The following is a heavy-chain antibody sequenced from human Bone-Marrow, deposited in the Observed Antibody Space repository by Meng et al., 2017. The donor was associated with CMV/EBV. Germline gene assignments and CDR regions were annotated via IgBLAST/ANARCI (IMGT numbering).Heavy chain of an antibody. Sequence: GGSLRLSCAASGFTFSSYSMNWVRLAPGKGLEWVSYISSSSSTIYYADSVKGRFTISRDNAKNSLYLQMNSLRAEDTAVYYCARDFYDILKILGNYYYYGMDVWGQGTTVTVSS. V-gene: IGHV3-48*04. J-gene: IGHJ6*02. CDR3: ARDFYDILKILGNYYYYGMDV. CDR2: ISSSSSTI. CDR1: GFTFSSYS. D-gene: IGHD3-9*01.